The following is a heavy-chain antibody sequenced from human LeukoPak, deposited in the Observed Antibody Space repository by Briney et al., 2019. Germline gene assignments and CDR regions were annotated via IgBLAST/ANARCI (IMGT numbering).Heavy chain of an antibody. CDR1: GYTFTSYA. CDR3: ARGRSWGYCSSTSCYLGIYNYGDYCDY. D-gene: IGHD2-2*01. V-gene: IGHV1-3*01. CDR2: INAGNGNT. J-gene: IGHJ4*02. Sequence: ASVKVSCKASGYTFTSYAMHWVRQAPGQRLEWMGWINAGNGNTKYSQKFQGRVTITRDTSASTAYMELSSLRSEDTAVYYCARGRSWGYCSSTSCYLGIYNYGDYCDYWGQGTLVTVSS.